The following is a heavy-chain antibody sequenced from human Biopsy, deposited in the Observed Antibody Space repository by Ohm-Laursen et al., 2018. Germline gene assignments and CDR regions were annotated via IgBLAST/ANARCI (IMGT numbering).Heavy chain of an antibody. CDR1: GYNFGNYY. CDR3: ARESPLRLGVCGAIRCFKEVFGMDV. Sequence: ASVNASCKASGYNFGNYYINWVRKVPGQGLEWLGVVNPVAEATMYAQKFQDRITLTRDASTNTVYMDLTSLTSEDTAVYYCARESPLRLGVCGAIRCFKEVFGMDVWGQGTTVNVSS. J-gene: IGHJ6*02. CDR2: VNPVAEAT. D-gene: IGHD2-21*01. V-gene: IGHV1-46*01.